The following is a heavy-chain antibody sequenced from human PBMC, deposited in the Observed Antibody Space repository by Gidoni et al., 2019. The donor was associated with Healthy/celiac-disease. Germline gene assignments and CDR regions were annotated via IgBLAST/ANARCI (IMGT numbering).Heavy chain of an antibody. D-gene: IGHD6-19*01. CDR1: RFTFSSYA. CDR2: SSGSGGST. J-gene: IGHJ4*02. Sequence: EVQLLESGGGLVQPGGSLRLSCAASRFTFSSYAMSWVRQAPGQGLEWVSASSGSGGSTYYADSVKGRFTISRDNSKNTLYLQMNSLRAEDTAVYYCAKDKRGIAVADLIDYWGQGTLVTVSS. V-gene: IGHV3-23*01. CDR3: AKDKRGIAVADLIDY.